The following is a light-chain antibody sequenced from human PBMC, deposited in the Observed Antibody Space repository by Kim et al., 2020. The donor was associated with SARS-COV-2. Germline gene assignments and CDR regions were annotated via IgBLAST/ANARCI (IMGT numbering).Light chain of an antibody. J-gene: IGLJ2*01. CDR2: AVT. CDR1: SSDVGGYNF. Sequence: QSALTQPRSVSGSPGQSVTISCTGTSSDVGGYNFVSWYQQHPGKAPKLMIYAVTERPSGVPARFSGSKSGNTASLTISGLLAEDEADYYCWSYAVTVVVFGGGTQLTVL. CDR3: WSYAVTVVV. V-gene: IGLV2-11*01.